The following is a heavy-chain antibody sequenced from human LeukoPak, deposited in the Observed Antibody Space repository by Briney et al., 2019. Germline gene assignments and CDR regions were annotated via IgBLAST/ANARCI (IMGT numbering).Heavy chain of an antibody. CDR3: AKSFRDLKTYKYYYYHDV. V-gene: IGHV3-33*03. D-gene: IGHD5-24*01. CDR2: IWSDSSNK. J-gene: IGHJ6*03. CDR1: GFNFGFFG. Sequence: GTSLRLSCVGSGFNFGFFGMHWVRQAPGKGLEWVANIWSDSSNKYYADSVKGRFIISRENQKNTVYLEMNNLSVEDTAVYYCAKSFRDLKTYKYYYYHDVRGKGTTVTVAS.